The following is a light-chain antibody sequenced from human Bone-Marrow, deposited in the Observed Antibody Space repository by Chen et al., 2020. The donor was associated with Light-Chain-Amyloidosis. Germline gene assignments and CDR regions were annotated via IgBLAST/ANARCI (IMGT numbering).Light chain of an antibody. CDR2: RHT. J-gene: IGLJ2*01. CDR3: QSADSSGTYEEI. V-gene: IGLV3-25*03. CDR1: DLPKKY. Sequence: SYELTQPPSVSVSQGQPARITCSGDDLPKKYAYWYQQKPGQAPVLVIQRHTEKPSGISERFSSYSSGTTATLTISGVQEEDQADYHCQSADSSGTYEEIFGGGTKLTVL.